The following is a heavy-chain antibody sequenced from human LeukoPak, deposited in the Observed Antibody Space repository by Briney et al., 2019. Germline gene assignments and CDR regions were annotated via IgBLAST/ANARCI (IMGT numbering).Heavy chain of an antibody. CDR2: ISSSSSYI. J-gene: IGHJ4*02. CDR3: ARDERDTYFEY. Sequence: GGSLRLSCAASGFTFSSYSMNWVRQAPGKGLEWVSSISSSSSYIYYADSVKGRFTISRDNAKNSLYLQMNSLRAEDTAVYYCARDERDTYFEYWGQGALVTVSS. D-gene: IGHD6-25*01. V-gene: IGHV3-21*01. CDR1: GFTFSSYS.